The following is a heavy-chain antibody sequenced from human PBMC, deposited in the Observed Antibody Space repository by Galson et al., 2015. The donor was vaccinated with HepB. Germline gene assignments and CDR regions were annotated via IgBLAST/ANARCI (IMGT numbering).Heavy chain of an antibody. Sequence: QSGAEVKKPGESLRISCKGSGYSFTSYWISWVRQMPGKGLEWMGRIDPSDSYTNYSPSFQGHVTISADKSISTAYLQWSSLKASDTAMYYCARRGYYDSGIYYAFDYWGQGTLVTVSS. CDR3: ARRGYYDSGIYYAFDY. D-gene: IGHD3-10*01. V-gene: IGHV5-10-1*01. J-gene: IGHJ4*02. CDR1: GYSFTSYW. CDR2: IDPSDSYT.